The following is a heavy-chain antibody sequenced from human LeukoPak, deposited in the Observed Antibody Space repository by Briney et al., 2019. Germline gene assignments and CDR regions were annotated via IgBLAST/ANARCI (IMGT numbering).Heavy chain of an antibody. CDR1: GGSISSSSYS. V-gene: IGHV4-39*01. Sequence: DPSETLSLTCTVSGGSISSSSYSWGWIRQPPGKGLEWIGSIYYSGSTYYNPSLKSRVTISVDTSKNQFSLKLSSVTAADTAVYYCAIPTYYYDSSGYSPFFDYWGQGTLVTVSS. D-gene: IGHD3-22*01. CDR2: IYYSGST. J-gene: IGHJ4*02. CDR3: AIPTYYYDSSGYSPFFDY.